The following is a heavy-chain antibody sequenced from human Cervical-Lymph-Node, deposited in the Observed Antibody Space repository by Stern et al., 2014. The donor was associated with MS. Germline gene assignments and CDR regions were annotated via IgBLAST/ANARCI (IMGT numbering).Heavy chain of an antibody. CDR2: SYWDDEK. V-gene: IGHV2-5*02. CDR3: AHRTAGPFDY. CDR1: GFSLSTSGLG. Sequence: QVTLRESGPALVKPTQTLTLTCTFSGFSLSTSGLGVGWIRQPPGEALEWLAYSYWDDEKRYSPSLKSSLTITKDTSKNQVVLTLTNVDPVDTATYYCAHRTAGPFDYWGQGTLVTVSS. J-gene: IGHJ4*02.